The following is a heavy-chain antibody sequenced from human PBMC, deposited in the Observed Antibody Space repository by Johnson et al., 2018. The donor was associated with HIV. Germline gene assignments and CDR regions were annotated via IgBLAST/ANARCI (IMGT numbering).Heavy chain of an antibody. D-gene: IGHD2-2*02. CDR1: GFTFSRYW. CDR2: IKQDGSEK. CDR3: ARGEGRIPHAFDI. V-gene: IGHV3-7*02. J-gene: IGHJ3*02. Sequence: MQLVESGGGLVQPGGSLRLSCAASGFTFSRYWMSWVRQAPGKGLEWVANIKQDGSEKYYVDSVKGRFTISRDNAKNSLYLQMNSLRAEDTAVYYCARGEGRIPHAFDIWGQGTMVTVSS.